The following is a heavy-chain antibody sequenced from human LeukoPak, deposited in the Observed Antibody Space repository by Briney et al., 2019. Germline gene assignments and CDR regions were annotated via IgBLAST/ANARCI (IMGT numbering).Heavy chain of an antibody. Sequence: SETLSLTCTVSGGSISSYYWSWIRQPPGKGLEWIGYIYYSGSTNYNPSLKSRVTISVDTSKNRFSLKLSSVTAADTAVYYCARLPRDGYNTIDYWGQGTLVTVSS. D-gene: IGHD5-24*01. V-gene: IGHV4-59*01. CDR2: IYYSGST. CDR3: ARLPRDGYNTIDY. J-gene: IGHJ4*02. CDR1: GGSISSYY.